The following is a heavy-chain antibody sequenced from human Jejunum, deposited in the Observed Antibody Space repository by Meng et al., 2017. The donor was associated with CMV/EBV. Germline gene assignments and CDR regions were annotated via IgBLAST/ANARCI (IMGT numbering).Heavy chain of an antibody. D-gene: IGHD3/OR15-3a*01. CDR3: VRVGTTGRVKFDL. Sequence: SGFMFRSYWMQWVRQAPGKGLGWVSRISTDGSVRDYEDSVEGRFTVFRENAQSMLYLQMSSLRVEDTAVYYCVRVGTTGRVKFDLWGQGTTVTVSS. CDR2: ISTDGSVR. J-gene: IGHJ6*02. CDR1: GFMFRSYW. V-gene: IGHV3-74*01.